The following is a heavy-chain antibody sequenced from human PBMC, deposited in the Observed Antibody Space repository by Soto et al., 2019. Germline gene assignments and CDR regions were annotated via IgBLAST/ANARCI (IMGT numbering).Heavy chain of an antibody. Sequence: QVQLVQSGAEVKKPGSSVKVSCKASGGTFSSYAISWVRQAPGQGLEWMGGIIPIFGTANYAQTCQGRVTIGPGESTRTAYRELSSLRCEGTAVYCCGRGEASGSGWAIIDYWGQGTLSPSPQ. V-gene: IGHV1-69*05. CDR2: IIPIFGTA. J-gene: IGHJ4*02. CDR1: GGTFSSYA. CDR3: GRGEASGSGWAIIDY. D-gene: IGHD3-22*01.